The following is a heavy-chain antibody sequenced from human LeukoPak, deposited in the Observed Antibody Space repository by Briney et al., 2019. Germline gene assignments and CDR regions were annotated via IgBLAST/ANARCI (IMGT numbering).Heavy chain of an antibody. CDR3: ARVGCSSTSCLDY. V-gene: IGHV1-18*01. CDR2: ISAYNGNT. D-gene: IGHD2-2*01. J-gene: IGHJ4*02. CDR1: GGTFSSYA. Sequence: ASVKVSCKASGGTFSSYAISWVRQAPGQGLEWMGWISAYNGNTNYAQKLQGRVTMTRNTSISTAYMELSSLRSEDTAVYYCARVGCSSTSCLDYWGQGTLVTVSS.